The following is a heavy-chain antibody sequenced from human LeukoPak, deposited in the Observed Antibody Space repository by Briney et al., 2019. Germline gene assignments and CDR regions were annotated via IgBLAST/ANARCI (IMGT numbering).Heavy chain of an antibody. V-gene: IGHV3-30-3*01. CDR3: AGGLLGCRGGSCYPTDY. CDR2: VSNDGSNQ. CDR1: GFTFTYYA. Sequence: GGSLRLSCAASGFTFTYYAMHWVRQAPGKGLEWVSVVSNDGSNQDYTDSVKGRFIISGDDSKSTVYLQMNSLRAEDTAVYFCAGGLLGCRGGSCYPTDYWGQGTLVIVSS. D-gene: IGHD2-15*01. J-gene: IGHJ4*02.